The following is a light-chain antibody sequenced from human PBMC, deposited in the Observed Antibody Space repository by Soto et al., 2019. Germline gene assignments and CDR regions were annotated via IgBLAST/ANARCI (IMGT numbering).Light chain of an antibody. Sequence: DIQMTQSPSTLSASVGDRVTITCRASQSISSWLAWYQQKPGKAPKVLIYDASTLESGVPSRFSGGGSGTEFTLTITCLQPDDVATYYCQEYTTYARTFGQGTKVEVK. CDR3: QEYTTYART. CDR1: QSISSW. J-gene: IGKJ1*01. CDR2: DAS. V-gene: IGKV1-5*01.